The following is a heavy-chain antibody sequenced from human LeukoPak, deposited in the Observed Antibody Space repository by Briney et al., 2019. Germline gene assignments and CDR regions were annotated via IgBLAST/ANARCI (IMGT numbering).Heavy chain of an antibody. V-gene: IGHV4-34*01. CDR3: ARSHRFGSYYNY. J-gene: IGHJ4*02. Sequence: PSETLSLTCAVYGGSFSGYYWSWIRQSPGKGLEWIGEINHSGSTNYNPSLKSRVTISVDTSKNQFSLKLSSVTAADTAVYYCARSHRFGSYYNYWGQGTLVTVSS. CDR1: GGSFSGYY. D-gene: IGHD3-10*01. CDR2: INHSGST.